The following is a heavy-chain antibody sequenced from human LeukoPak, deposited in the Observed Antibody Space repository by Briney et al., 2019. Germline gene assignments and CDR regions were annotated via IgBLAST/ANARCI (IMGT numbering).Heavy chain of an antibody. CDR3: ARECAGSTSCRDAFDI. CDR1: GFTFSSYA. CDR2: ISSNGGST. Sequence: GGSLRLSCAASGFTFSSYAMHWVRQAPGKGLEYVSAISSNGGSTYYANSVKGRFTISRDNSKNTLYLQMGSLRAEDMAVYYCARECAGSTSCRDAFDIWGQGTMVTVSS. D-gene: IGHD2-2*01. V-gene: IGHV3-64*01. J-gene: IGHJ3*02.